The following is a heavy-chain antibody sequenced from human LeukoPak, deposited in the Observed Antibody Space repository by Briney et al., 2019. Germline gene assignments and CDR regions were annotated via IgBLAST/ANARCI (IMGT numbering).Heavy chain of an antibody. CDR2: ISSSSSTI. J-gene: IGHJ4*02. CDR3: ARDYYNSSGYYYSGH. CDR1: GFTFSSYS. Sequence: GGSLRLSCAASGFTFSSYSMNWVRQAPGKGLEWVSYISSSSSTIYYADSVKGRFTISRDNAKNSLYLQMNSLRAGDTAVYYCARDYYNSSGYYYSGHWGQGTLVTVSS. D-gene: IGHD3-22*01. V-gene: IGHV3-48*01.